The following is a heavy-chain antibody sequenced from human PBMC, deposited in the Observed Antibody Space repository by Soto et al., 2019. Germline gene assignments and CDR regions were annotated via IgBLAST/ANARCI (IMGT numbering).Heavy chain of an antibody. CDR3: ARDLLSYDSGKPYGMDV. V-gene: IGHV4-31*03. CDR1: GGTISSGGYY. J-gene: IGHJ6*02. D-gene: IGHD3-10*01. CDR2: IYNSEST. Sequence: QVQLQESGPGLVKPSQTLSLICTVSGGTISSGGYYWSWIRQHPGKGLEWIGSIYNSESTYYNPSLRRRLTISVDTSQNQFSLRLSSVTAADTAVYYCARDLLSYDSGKPYGMDVWGQGTTVTVSS.